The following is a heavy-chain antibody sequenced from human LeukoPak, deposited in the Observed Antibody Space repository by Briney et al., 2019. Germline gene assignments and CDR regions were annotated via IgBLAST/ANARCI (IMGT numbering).Heavy chain of an antibody. Sequence: GGSLRLSCAASGFTFSSYWMHWVRQAPGKGLVWVSRINSDGSSTSHADSVKGRFTISRDNAKNTLYLQMNSLRAEDTAVYYCAKGGEQVTWNFQNWGQGTLVTVSS. CDR1: GFTFSSYW. CDR3: AKGGEQVTWNFQN. CDR2: INSDGSST. V-gene: IGHV3-74*01. J-gene: IGHJ1*01. D-gene: IGHD1/OR15-1a*01.